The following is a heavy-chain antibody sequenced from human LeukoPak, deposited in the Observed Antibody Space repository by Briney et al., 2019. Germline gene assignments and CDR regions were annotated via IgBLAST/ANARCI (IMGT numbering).Heavy chain of an antibody. CDR2: IIPILGIA. D-gene: IGHD6-13*01. V-gene: IGHV1-69*04. Sequence: ASVKVSCKASGGTFSSYAISWVRQAPGQGLEWMGRIIPILGIANYAQKFQGRVTITADKSTSTAYMELRSLRSDDTAVYYCARDGIAAAGAAFDYWGQGTLVTVSS. CDR1: GGTFSSYA. CDR3: ARDGIAAAGAAFDY. J-gene: IGHJ4*02.